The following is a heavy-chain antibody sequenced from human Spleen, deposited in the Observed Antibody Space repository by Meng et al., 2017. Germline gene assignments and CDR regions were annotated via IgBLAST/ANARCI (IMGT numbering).Heavy chain of an antibody. CDR1: GGSFSDYY. V-gene: IGHV4-34*01. Sequence: QVQSQEWGASLLKPPGTLSLPCVVSGGSFSDYYWSWIRQPPGKGLEWIGEINHSGSTNYNPSLESRATISVDTSQNNLSLKLSSVTAADSAVYYCARGPTTMAHDFDYWGQGTLVTVSS. D-gene: IGHD4-11*01. CDR3: ARGPTTMAHDFDY. J-gene: IGHJ4*02. CDR2: INHSGST.